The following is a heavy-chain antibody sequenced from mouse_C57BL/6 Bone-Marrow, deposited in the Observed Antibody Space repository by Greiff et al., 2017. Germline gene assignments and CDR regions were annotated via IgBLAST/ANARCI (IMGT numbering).Heavy chain of an antibody. V-gene: IGHV1-81*01. CDR1: GYTFTSYG. CDR3: ARSRGY. CDR2: IYPRSGNT. J-gene: IGHJ2*01. Sequence: VQLQQSGAELARPGASVKLSCKASGYTFTSYGISWVKQRTGQGLEGIGEIYPRSGNTYYNEKFKGKATLTADKSSSKAYMELRSLPSADSAVYFCARSRGYWVQGTTLTVSS.